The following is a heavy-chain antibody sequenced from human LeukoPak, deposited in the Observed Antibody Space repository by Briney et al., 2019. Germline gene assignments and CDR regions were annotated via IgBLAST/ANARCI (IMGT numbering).Heavy chain of an antibody. J-gene: IGHJ4*02. Sequence: TGGSLRLSCAASGFTFSSYGMHWVRQAPGKGLEWVSSISSSSSYIYYADSVKGRFTISRDNAKNSLYLQMNSLRAEDTAVYYCARDGGMSGGGYWGQGTLVTVSS. CDR3: ARDGGMSGGGY. D-gene: IGHD3-10*01. CDR1: GFTFSSYG. V-gene: IGHV3-21*01. CDR2: ISSSSSYI.